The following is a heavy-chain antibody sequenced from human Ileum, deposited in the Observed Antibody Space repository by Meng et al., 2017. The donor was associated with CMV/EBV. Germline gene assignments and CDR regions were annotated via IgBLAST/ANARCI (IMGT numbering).Heavy chain of an antibody. J-gene: IGHJ4*02. Sequence: SETLSLTCTVSGGPVSSGSYYWSWIRQPPGKGLEWIGYIYYSGSTNYNPSLKSRVTISVDTSKNQFSLKLSSVTAADTAVYYCARDGGGRNRYLLFDYWSQGKRVTVSS. CDR1: GGPVSSGSYY. V-gene: IGHV4-61*01. D-gene: IGHD1-14*01. CDR3: ARDGGGRNRYLLFDY. CDR2: IYYSGST.